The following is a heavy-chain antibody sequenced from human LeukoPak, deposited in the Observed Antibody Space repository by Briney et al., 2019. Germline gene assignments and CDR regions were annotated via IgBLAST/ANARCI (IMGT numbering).Heavy chain of an antibody. CDR3: AKGLREKHNLKIEMLYAIKEPIDP. D-gene: IGHD2-8*01. V-gene: IGHV3-23*01. Sequence: PGGSLRLSCAASGFTFSNYAMSWVRQAPGKGLEWVSAISGSGGSTYYADSVKGRFTISRDNSKNTLYLQMNSLRAEDTAVYYCAKGLREKHNLKIEMLYAIKEPIDPWGQGTLVTVSS. CDR2: ISGSGGST. CDR1: GFTFSNYA. J-gene: IGHJ5*02.